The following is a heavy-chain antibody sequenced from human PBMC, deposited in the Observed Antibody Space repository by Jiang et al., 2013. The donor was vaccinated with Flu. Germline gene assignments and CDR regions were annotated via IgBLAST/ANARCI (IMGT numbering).Heavy chain of an antibody. Sequence: AASGFTFSSYAIELGPARLHGKGLEWVSYISSSSSYTNYADSVKGRFTISRDNAKNSLYLQMNSLRAEDTAVYYCARVVDFWSGYYYYYMDVWGKGTTVTVSS. V-gene: IGHV3-11*05. D-gene: IGHD3-3*01. CDR2: ISSSSSYT. J-gene: IGHJ6*03. CDR3: ARVVDFWSGYYYYYMDV. CDR1: GFTFSSYA.